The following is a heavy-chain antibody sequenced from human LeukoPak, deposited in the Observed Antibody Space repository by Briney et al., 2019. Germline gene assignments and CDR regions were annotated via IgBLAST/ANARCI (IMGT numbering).Heavy chain of an antibody. CDR3: ARHLPYQPIDY. V-gene: IGHV4-61*02. CDR1: GGSISSGSYY. CDR2: IYTSGST. D-gene: IGHD2-2*01. J-gene: IGHJ4*02. Sequence: SSETLSLTCTVSGGSISSGSYYWSWIRQPAGKGLEWIGRIYTSGSTNYNPSLKSRVTISVDTSKNQFSLKLSSVTAADTAVYYCARHLPYQPIDYWGQGTLVTVSS.